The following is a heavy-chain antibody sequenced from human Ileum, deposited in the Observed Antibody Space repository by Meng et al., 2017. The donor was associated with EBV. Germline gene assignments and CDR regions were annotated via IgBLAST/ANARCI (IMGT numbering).Heavy chain of an antibody. CDR3: ASGRDYAWHS. CDR1: GDSISSNNW. D-gene: IGHD4-17*01. J-gene: IGHJ4*02. Sequence: QVQRQESGPGLAKPSGTLSLTCAVSGDSISSNNWWSWVRQPPGKGLEWIGEIYHSGSTNYNPSFKSRVTMSVDKSKNQISLNLSSVTAADTAVYYCASGRDYAWHSWGRGTLVTVSS. V-gene: IGHV4-4*02. CDR2: IYHSGST.